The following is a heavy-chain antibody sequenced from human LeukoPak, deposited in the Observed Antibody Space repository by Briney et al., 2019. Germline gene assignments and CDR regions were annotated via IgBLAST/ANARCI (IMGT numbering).Heavy chain of an antibody. CDR3: ARNSRVASTSGLNY. V-gene: IGHV1-69*01. CDR1: GGTFSSYP. Sequence: VASVTVSCKASGGTFSSYPFTWVRQAPGQGLEWMGEITPIFGAANYAQTFQGRVTITADESTSTVFMELSSLRSDDTAFYYCARNSRVASTSGLNYWGQGTLVTVSS. J-gene: IGHJ4*02. D-gene: IGHD4-23*01. CDR2: ITPIFGAA.